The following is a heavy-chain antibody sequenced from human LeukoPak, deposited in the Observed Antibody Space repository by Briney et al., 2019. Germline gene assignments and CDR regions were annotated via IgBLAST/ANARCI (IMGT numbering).Heavy chain of an antibody. CDR3: VREDDYY. CDR1: GYTFTTYD. Sequence: ASVRVSCKTSGYTFTTYDINWVRQATGEGLEWMGWMNPYSTNTAYAQKFQGRVSMTRDTSTSTAYLGLSGLRYEDTAVYYCVREDDYYWGQGTLVTVSS. CDR2: MNPYSTNT. V-gene: IGHV1-8*01. J-gene: IGHJ4*02. D-gene: IGHD3-3*01.